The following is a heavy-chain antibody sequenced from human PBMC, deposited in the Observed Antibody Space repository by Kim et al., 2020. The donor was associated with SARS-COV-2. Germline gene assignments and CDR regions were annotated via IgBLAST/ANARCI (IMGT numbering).Heavy chain of an antibody. CDR1: GGSISSSGYY. Sequence: SETLSLTCTVSGGSISSSGYYWGWIRQHPGKGLEWIGYIYYSGSTYYNPSLKSRVTISVDTSKNQFSLKLSSMTAADTAVYYCARGNTGYDIWSGYSGPTESPVLDDWGQGTLVTVSS. V-gene: IGHV4-31*03. CDR2: IYYSGST. J-gene: IGHJ4*02. D-gene: IGHD3-3*01. CDR3: ARGNTGYDIWSGYSGPTESPVLDD.